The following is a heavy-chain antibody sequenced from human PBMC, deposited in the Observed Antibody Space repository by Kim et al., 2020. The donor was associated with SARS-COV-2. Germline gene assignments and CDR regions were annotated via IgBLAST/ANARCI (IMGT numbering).Heavy chain of an antibody. J-gene: IGHJ3*02. CDR3: ARDRGTYCSSTSCYGAIAFDI. V-gene: IGHV3-21*01. D-gene: IGHD2-2*01. CDR2: ITSSSRYI. Sequence: GGSLRLSCAASGFTFSSYNMNWVRQAPGKGLEWVSSITSSSRYIYYADSVKGRFTISRDNAKNSLYLQMNSLRAEDTAVYYCARDRGTYCSSTSCYGAIAFDIWGQGTMVTVSS. CDR1: GFTFSSYN.